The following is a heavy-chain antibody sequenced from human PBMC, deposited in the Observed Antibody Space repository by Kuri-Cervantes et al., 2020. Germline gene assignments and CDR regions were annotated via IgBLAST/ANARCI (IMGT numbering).Heavy chain of an antibody. Sequence: KVSCKGSGYSFTSYWIGWVRQMPGKGLEWMGIIYPGDSDTRYSPSFQGQVTISADKSISTAYLQWSSLKAPDTAMYCCARRQPSEAFDIWGQGTMVTVSS. CDR3: ARRQPSEAFDI. V-gene: IGHV5-51*01. CDR2: IYPGDSDT. CDR1: GYSFTSYW. J-gene: IGHJ3*02. D-gene: IGHD6-13*01.